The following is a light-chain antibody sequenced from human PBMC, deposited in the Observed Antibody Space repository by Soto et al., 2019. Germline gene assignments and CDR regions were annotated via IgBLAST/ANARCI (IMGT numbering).Light chain of an antibody. V-gene: IGKV3-15*01. CDR3: QQYNNRPPLT. CDR2: GAS. Sequence: EIVMTQSPATLSVSPGERATLSCRASQSVSSNLVWYQQKPGQAPRLLIYGASIRVPGVPARFSGSGSGTEYTPITSSLQSEDFVVYYCQQYNNRPPLTFGQGTKLEIK. CDR1: QSVSSN. J-gene: IGKJ2*01.